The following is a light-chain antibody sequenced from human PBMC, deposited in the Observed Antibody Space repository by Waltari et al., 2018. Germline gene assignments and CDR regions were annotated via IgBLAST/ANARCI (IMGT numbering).Light chain of an antibody. V-gene: IGKV1-5*03. Sequence: DIQMTQSPSTLSASVGDRVPITCRASQSILTWLAWYQQKPGQAPRLLIYKASNLQSGVSSRFSGSGSGTEFTLTISSLQPDDFATYYCQQYNTYSPGPAFGGGTKVEIK. CDR3: QQYNTYSPGPA. J-gene: IGKJ4*01. CDR2: KAS. CDR1: QSILTW.